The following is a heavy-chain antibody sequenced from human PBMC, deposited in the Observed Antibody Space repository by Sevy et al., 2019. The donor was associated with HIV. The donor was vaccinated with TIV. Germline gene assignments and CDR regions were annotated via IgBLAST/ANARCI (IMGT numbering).Heavy chain of an antibody. CDR3: ARGGGYCGGDCYSIDY. V-gene: IGHV3-33*08. D-gene: IGHD2-21*02. CDR1: GFSFSSYV. J-gene: IGHJ4*02. CDR2: IWYDGTIK. Sequence: GGSLRLSCAASGFSFSSYVMHWVSQAPGKGLEWVALIWYDGTIKYYADSVKGRFTISRDNSKDTLFLQMNSLTPEDTAVYYCARGGGYCGGDCYSIDYWGQGALVTVSS.